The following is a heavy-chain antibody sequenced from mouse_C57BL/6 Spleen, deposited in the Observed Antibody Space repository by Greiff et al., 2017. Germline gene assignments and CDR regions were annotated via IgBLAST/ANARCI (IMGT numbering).Heavy chain of an antibody. D-gene: IGHD4-1*01. CDR2: INPSTGGT. J-gene: IGHJ3*01. V-gene: IGHV1-42*01. Sequence: VHVKQSGPELVKPGASVKISCKASGYSFTGYYMNWVKQSPEKSLEWIGEINPSTGGTTYNQKFKAKATLTVDKSSSTAYMQLKSLTSEDSAVYYCAGWEAYWGQGTLVTVSA. CDR3: AGWEAY. CDR1: GYSFTGYY.